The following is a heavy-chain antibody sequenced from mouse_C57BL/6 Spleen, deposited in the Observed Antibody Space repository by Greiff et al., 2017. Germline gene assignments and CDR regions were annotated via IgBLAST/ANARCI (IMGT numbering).Heavy chain of an antibody. V-gene: IGHV1-26*01. CDR3: ARWCYYYGSSYYFDY. CDR1: GYTFTDYY. CDR2: INPNNGGT. Sequence: EVQLQQSGPELVKPGASVKISCKASGYTFTDYYMNWVKQSHGKSLEWIGDINPNNGGTSYNQKFKGKATLTVDKSSSTAYMELRSLTSEDAAVYYCARWCYYYGSSYYFDYWGQGTTLTVSS. D-gene: IGHD1-1*01. J-gene: IGHJ2*01.